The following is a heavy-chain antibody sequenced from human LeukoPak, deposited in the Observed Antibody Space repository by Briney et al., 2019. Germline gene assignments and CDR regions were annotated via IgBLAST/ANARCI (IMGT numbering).Heavy chain of an antibody. Sequence: GGSLRLSCAASGFTFSNYAMHWVRQAPGKGLEWMAVITHDGNNKYYADSVKGRFTISRDNSKNTLYLQMNSLRAEDTAVHYCARGRRVGYYDSRPAFQNWGQGTLVTVSS. CDR2: ITHDGNNK. CDR3: ARGRRVGYYDSRPAFQN. V-gene: IGHV3-30*04. J-gene: IGHJ1*01. D-gene: IGHD3-22*01. CDR1: GFTFSNYA.